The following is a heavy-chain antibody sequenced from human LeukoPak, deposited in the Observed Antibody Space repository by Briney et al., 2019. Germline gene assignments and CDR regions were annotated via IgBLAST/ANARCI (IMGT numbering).Heavy chain of an antibody. CDR1: GGSISSSSYY. J-gene: IGHJ4*02. V-gene: IGHV4-39*07. CDR3: AREPPREPFDY. CDR2: IYYSGST. Sequence: SETLSLTCTVSGGSISSSSYYWGWIRQPPGKGLEWTGSIYYSGSTYYNPSLKSRVTISVDTSKNQFSLKLSSVTAADTAVYYCAREPPREPFDYWGQGTLVTVSS. D-gene: IGHD1-26*01.